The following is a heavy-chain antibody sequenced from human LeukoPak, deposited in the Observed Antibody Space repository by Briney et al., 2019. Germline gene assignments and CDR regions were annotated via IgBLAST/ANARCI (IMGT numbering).Heavy chain of an antibody. Sequence: ASVKVSCKASGGTFSSYAISWVRQAPGRGLEWMGRIIPILGIANYAQKFQGRVTITADKSTSTAYMELKSLRSDDTAVYYCARDQRYCSSTSCYTYSFDYWGQGTLVTVSS. CDR3: ARDQRYCSSTSCYTYSFDY. J-gene: IGHJ4*02. V-gene: IGHV1-69*04. CDR1: GGTFSSYA. D-gene: IGHD2-2*02. CDR2: IIPILGIA.